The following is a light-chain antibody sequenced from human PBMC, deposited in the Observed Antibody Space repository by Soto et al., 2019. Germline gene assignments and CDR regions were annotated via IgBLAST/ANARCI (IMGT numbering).Light chain of an antibody. CDR3: SSYTSTNTPVV. J-gene: IGLJ2*01. Sequence: QSVLTQPPSASGSPGQSVTISCTGTSSDVGGYNYVSWHQQHPGKAPQLMIYDVNKRPSGVPDRFSGSKSGNTASLTVSGLQAEDEADYYCSSYTSTNTPVVFGGGTKVTVL. CDR2: DVN. V-gene: IGLV2-8*01. CDR1: SSDVGGYNY.